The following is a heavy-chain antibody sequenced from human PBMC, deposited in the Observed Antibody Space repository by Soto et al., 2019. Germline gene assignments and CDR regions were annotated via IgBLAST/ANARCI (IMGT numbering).Heavy chain of an antibody. D-gene: IGHD3-10*01. V-gene: IGHV3-7*05. CDR3: ARDVSPGSRSLYLAAFDI. CDR2: INRDGSKK. J-gene: IGHJ3*02. Sequence: EVHLEESGGDLVQPGGSLRLSCAASGFTLSAYWMTWVRQAPGKGLEWVANINRDGSKKSYLDSVRGRFTISRDNVGNSLYLQMDSLRADDTALYYCARDVSPGSRSLYLAAFDIWGQGTMVTVSS. CDR1: GFTLSAYW.